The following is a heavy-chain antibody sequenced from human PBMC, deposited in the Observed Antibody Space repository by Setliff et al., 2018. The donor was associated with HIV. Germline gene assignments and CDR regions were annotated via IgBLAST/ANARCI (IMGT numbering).Heavy chain of an antibody. CDR2: IYPGDSDT. Sequence: PGESLKISCKGSAYTFTSCWIAWVRQMPGKGLEWMGIIYPGDSDTRYSPSFQGQVTISADKSISTAYLQWSSLKASDTAIYYCARHLSGNFWSDFDAFDIWGQGTMVTVSS. J-gene: IGHJ3*02. V-gene: IGHV5-51*01. CDR1: AYTFTSCW. CDR3: ARHLSGNFWSDFDAFDI. D-gene: IGHD3-3*01.